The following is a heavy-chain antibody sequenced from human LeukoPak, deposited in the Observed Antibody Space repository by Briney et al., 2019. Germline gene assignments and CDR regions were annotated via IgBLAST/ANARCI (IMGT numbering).Heavy chain of an antibody. CDR1: GGSISSGGYY. V-gene: IGHV4-31*03. Sequence: SETLSLTCTVSGGSISSGGYYWSWIRQHPGKCLEWIGYISYSGSTYYNPSLNSRVTISVGTSKSQFSLKLSSVTAADTAVYYCARVRGYSYGELDYWGQGTLVTVSS. CDR2: ISYSGST. J-gene: IGHJ4*02. CDR3: ARVRGYSYGELDY. D-gene: IGHD5-18*01.